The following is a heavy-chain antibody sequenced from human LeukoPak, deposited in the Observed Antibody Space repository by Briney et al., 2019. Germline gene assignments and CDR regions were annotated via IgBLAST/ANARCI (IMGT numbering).Heavy chain of an antibody. CDR3: AKSRGRSWYKGIDS. D-gene: IGHD6-13*01. CDR2: IGFDGGGI. V-gene: IGHV3-23*01. CDR1: GFAFSSYA. Sequence: GGSLRLSCAASGFAFSSYAINWVRRAPGKGLEWVSTIGFDGGGIHYADSVKGRFTISRDNPKHTLYLQMNSLRAEDTAAYYCAKSRGRSWYKGIDSWGQGTLVTVSS. J-gene: IGHJ4*02.